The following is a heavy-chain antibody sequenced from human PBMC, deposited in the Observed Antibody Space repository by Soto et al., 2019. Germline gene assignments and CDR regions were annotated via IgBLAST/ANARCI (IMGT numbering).Heavy chain of an antibody. D-gene: IGHD3-22*01. CDR1: GYTFTSYD. J-gene: IGHJ4*02. CDR2: MNPNSGNT. Sequence: ASVKVSCKASGYTFTSYDINWVRQATGQGLEWMGWMNPNSGNTGYAQKFQGRVTMTRNTSISTAYMELSSLRSEDTAVYYCARATPSDYYDSSGPDYWGQGTLVTVSS. V-gene: IGHV1-8*01. CDR3: ARATPSDYYDSSGPDY.